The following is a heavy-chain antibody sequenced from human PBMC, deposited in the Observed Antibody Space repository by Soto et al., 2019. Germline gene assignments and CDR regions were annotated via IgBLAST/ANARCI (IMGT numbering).Heavy chain of an antibody. CDR3: ARSELGARRHCGGTSCSNTVTKNGMDV. J-gene: IGHJ6*02. D-gene: IGHD2-2*01. CDR2: INHSGNT. Sequence: PSETLSLTCAVDGGSVSGYYWTWIRQPPGKGLEWIGEINHSGNTNSNPSLESRVNISVHTAKNTFSLKVTSVSAADTAVYYCARSELGARRHCGGTSCSNTVTKNGMDVWGQGTTVTVSS. CDR1: GGSVSGYY. V-gene: IGHV4-34*01.